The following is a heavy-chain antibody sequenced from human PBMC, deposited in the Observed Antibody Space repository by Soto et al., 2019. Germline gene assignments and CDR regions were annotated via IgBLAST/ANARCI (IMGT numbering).Heavy chain of an antibody. CDR1: GGSFSGYY. J-gene: IGHJ4*02. V-gene: IGHV4-34*01. Sequence: TSETLSLTCAVYGGSFSGYYWSWIRQPPGKGLEWIGEINHSGSTNYNPSLKSRVTISVDMSKNQFSLKLSSVTAADTAVYYCARAGFSGYSYGPADYWGQGTLVTVSS. D-gene: IGHD5-18*01. CDR3: ARAGFSGYSYGPADY. CDR2: INHSGST.